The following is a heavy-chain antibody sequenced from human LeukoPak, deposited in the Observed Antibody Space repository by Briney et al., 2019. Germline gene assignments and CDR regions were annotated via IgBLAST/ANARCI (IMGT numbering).Heavy chain of an antibody. V-gene: IGHV4-59*08. CDR1: GGSISPYY. D-gene: IGHD3-22*01. CDR2: VDYRGTT. CDR3: ARSPDSSDYYFYFDY. J-gene: IGHJ4*02. Sequence: SETLSLTCTVSGGSISPYYWSWIRQPPGKGLEWIGYVDYRGTTNYNPSLKSRVTISVDTSKNRFSLRVTSVTAADTAVYYCARSPDSSDYYFYFDYWGQGTLVPVSS.